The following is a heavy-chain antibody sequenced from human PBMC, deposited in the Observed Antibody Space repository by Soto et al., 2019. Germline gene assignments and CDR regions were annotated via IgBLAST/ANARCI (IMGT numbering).Heavy chain of an antibody. CDR2: SYKAGRT. D-gene: IGHD5-18*01. CDR1: GGSINSGGHY. Sequence: QVQLQESGPGLVKPSQTLSLTCSVSGGSINSGGHYWSLIRQHPGKGLEWIGHSYKAGRTDFNPSLKDRLTISIDTSKNQFSLSLRSVTDADTAVYYCARDRIQFSVDVWGQGTRVTVSS. J-gene: IGHJ6*02. V-gene: IGHV4-31*03. CDR3: ARDRIQFSVDV.